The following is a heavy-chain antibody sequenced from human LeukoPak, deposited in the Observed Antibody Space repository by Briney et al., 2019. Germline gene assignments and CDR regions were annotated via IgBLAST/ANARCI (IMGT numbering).Heavy chain of an antibody. J-gene: IGHJ4*02. CDR3: SKERPEEYYGSGSYFDY. Sequence: LSLTCAVYGGSFSGYYWSWVRQAPGKGLEWVAAISYEDGSNKYYADSVKGRFTISRDNSKYTVYLEMNSLRVEDTAMYYCSKERPEEYYGSGSYFDYWGQGTLVTVSS. CDR1: GGSFSGYY. V-gene: IGHV3-30*18. CDR2: ISYEDGSNK. D-gene: IGHD3-10*01.